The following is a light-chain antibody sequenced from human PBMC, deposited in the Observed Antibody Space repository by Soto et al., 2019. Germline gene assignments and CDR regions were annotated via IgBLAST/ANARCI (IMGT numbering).Light chain of an antibody. J-gene: IGKJ4*01. V-gene: IGKV3-20*01. CDR1: ENIRSSH. CDR3: QQYSQSVT. Sequence: EIVLTQSPGTLSLSQGERATLSCRASENIRSSHLAWYQQKPGQAPRLLIYHTSRRQSGIPDRFSGSGSGTDFILTISRLEPEDFAVYYCQQYSQSVTFGGGTKVEMK. CDR2: HTS.